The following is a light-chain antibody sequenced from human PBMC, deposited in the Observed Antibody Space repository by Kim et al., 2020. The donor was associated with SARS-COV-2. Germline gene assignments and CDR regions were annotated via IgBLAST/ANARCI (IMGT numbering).Light chain of an antibody. V-gene: IGKV3-11*01. CDR2: DAS. CDR1: QSVSSY. J-gene: IGKJ5*01. Sequence: EIVLTQSPATLSLSPGERATLSCRASQSVSSYLAWYQQKPGQAPRVLIYDASNRATGIPARFSGSGSGTDFTLTISSLEPEDFAVYYCQQRHSWPLTFGQGTRLEIK. CDR3: QQRHSWPLT.